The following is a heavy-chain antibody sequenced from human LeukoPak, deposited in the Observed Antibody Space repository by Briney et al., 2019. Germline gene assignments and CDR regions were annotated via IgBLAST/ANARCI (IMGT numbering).Heavy chain of an antibody. CDR1: GYTFTTYY. D-gene: IGHD1-14*01. Sequence: ASVKVSCKASGYTFTTYYMHWVRQAPGQGLEWMGWISAYNGNTNYAQKLQGRVTMTTDTSTSTAYMELRSLRSDDTAVYYCARGNRQSSDDAFDIWGQGTMVTVSS. CDR3: ARGNRQSSDDAFDI. V-gene: IGHV1-18*04. J-gene: IGHJ3*02. CDR2: ISAYNGNT.